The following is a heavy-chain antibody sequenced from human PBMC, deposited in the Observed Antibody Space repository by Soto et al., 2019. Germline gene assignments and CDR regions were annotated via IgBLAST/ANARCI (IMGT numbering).Heavy chain of an antibody. J-gene: IGHJ3*02. Sequence: QVQLQESGPGLVKPSETLSLTYTVSGGSISSYYWSWIRQPAGKGLEWIGRIYTSGSTNYNPSLKSRVTMSVDTSKNQFSLKLSSVTAADTAVYYCARAPNAIAVAAMDAFDIWGQGTMVTVSS. CDR3: ARAPNAIAVAAMDAFDI. V-gene: IGHV4-4*07. CDR1: GGSISSYY. CDR2: IYTSGST. D-gene: IGHD6-19*01.